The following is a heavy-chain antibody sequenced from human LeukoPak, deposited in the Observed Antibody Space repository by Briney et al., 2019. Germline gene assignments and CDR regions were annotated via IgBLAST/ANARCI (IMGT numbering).Heavy chain of an antibody. D-gene: IGHD4-17*01. CDR3: ARVGTYGDYVGY. CDR2: INHSGST. Sequence: SETLSLTCAVYGGSFSGYYWSWIRQPPGKGLEWIGEINHSGSTNYNPSLKSRVAISVDTPKNQFSLKLSSVTAADTAVYYCARVGTYGDYVGYWGQGTLVTVSS. J-gene: IGHJ4*02. CDR1: GGSFSGYY. V-gene: IGHV4-34*01.